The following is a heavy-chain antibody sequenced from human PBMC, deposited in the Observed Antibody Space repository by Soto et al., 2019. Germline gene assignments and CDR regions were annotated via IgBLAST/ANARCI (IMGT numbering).Heavy chain of an antibody. J-gene: IGHJ4*02. V-gene: IGHV5-51*01. Sequence: GESLKISCKGSGYSFTRYWIGWVRQMPGKGLEWMGIIYPGDSDTRYSPSFQGQATISADMSLSTAYRQWSILKSSDTAIYYCATHGFKGYCSSTICFFVYGCQGTLVTVSS. CDR3: ATHGFKGYCSSTICFFVY. D-gene: IGHD2-2*01. CDR2: IYPGDSDT. CDR1: GYSFTRYW.